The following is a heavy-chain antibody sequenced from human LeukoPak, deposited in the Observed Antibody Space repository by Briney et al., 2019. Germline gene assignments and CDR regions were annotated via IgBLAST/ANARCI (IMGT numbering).Heavy chain of an antibody. Sequence: GGSLRLSCAASGFTFSRHWMSWVRQAPGKGLEWVANIKQDGSEKFYEDSVKGRFTISRDNAKNSLYLQMNSLTAEDTAVYYCARDPVHSSGWFAVSYYYMDVWGKGTTVTVSS. J-gene: IGHJ6*03. CDR2: IKQDGSEK. D-gene: IGHD6-19*01. CDR3: ARDPVHSSGWFAVSYYYMDV. V-gene: IGHV3-7*01. CDR1: GFTFSRHW.